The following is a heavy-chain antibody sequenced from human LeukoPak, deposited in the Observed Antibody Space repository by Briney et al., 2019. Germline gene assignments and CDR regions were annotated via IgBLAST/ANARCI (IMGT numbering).Heavy chain of an antibody. V-gene: IGHV3-53*01. J-gene: IGHJ4*02. CDR3: AKDRRAGSYDY. Sequence: SGGSLRLSCAASRLTVSTNFMSWVRQAPGKGLEWVSVLYSSGRTEYADSVKGRFTISRDNSKNTLYLQMNSLRAEDTAVYYCAKDRRAGSYDYWGQGTLVTVSS. D-gene: IGHD3-10*01. CDR2: LYSSGRT. CDR1: RLTVSTNF.